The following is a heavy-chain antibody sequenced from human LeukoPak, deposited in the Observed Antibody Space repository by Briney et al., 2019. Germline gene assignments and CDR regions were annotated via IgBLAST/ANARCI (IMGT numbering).Heavy chain of an antibody. CDR1: GYTFTSYG. V-gene: IGHV1-18*01. Sequence: ASVKVSCKASGYTFTSYGISWVRQAPGQGLEWMGWISAYNGNTNYAQKLQGRVTMTTDTSTSTAYMELRSLRSDDTAVYYCARTPRSGSGNKYGMDVWGQGTTVTVPS. CDR2: ISAYNGNT. D-gene: IGHD3-10*01. CDR3: ARTPRSGSGNKYGMDV. J-gene: IGHJ6*02.